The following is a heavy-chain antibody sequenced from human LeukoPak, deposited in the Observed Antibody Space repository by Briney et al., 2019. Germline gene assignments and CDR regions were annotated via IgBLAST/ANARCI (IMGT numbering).Heavy chain of an antibody. V-gene: IGHV4-34*01. CDR1: GGSFSGYY. Sequence: PSETLSLTCAVYGGSFSGYYWSWIRQPPGKGLEWIGEINHSGSTNYNPSLKSRVTMSVDTSKNQFSLKLSSVTAADTAVYYCARDHDYYGSGSLAFDIWGQGTMVTVSS. D-gene: IGHD3-10*01. CDR3: ARDHDYYGSGSLAFDI. CDR2: INHSGST. J-gene: IGHJ3*02.